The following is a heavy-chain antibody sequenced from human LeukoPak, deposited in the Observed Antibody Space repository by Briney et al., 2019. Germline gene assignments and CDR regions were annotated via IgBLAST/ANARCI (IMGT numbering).Heavy chain of an antibody. CDR3: AKGGRYSSSWAFDY. V-gene: IGHV3-23*01. CDR1: GFTFSSYA. CDR2: ISGSGGTT. D-gene: IGHD6-13*01. J-gene: IGHJ4*02. Sequence: PGGSLRLSCAASGFTFSSYAMSWVRQAPGKGLEWVSAISGSGGTTYYADSVKGRFTISRDNSKNTLYLQMNSLRAEDTAVYYCAKGGRYSSSWAFDYWGQGTLVTVSS.